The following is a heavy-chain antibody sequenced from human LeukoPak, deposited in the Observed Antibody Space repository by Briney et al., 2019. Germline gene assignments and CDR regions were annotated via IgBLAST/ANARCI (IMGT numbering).Heavy chain of an antibody. V-gene: IGHV3-23*01. Sequence: GGSLRLSCAASGFTFNAYVMSWVRQAPGKGLEWVSSISGTGSNTYYTDSVKGQFIISRDNSKNTLFLQMNTLGVEDTAVYYCAKQTTQYCFDYWGQGTLVTVSS. D-gene: IGHD2-15*01. CDR3: AKQTTQYCFDY. J-gene: IGHJ4*02. CDR2: ISGTGSNT. CDR1: GFTFNAYV.